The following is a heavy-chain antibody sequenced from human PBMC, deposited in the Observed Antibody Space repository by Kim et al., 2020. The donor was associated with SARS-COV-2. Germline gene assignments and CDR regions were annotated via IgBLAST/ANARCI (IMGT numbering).Heavy chain of an antibody. D-gene: IGHD4-17*01. CDR3: ARDDGV. Sequence: ASKGDTKYSQNFQGRVTITRDTSASTAYMELSSLRSEDTAVYYCARDDGVWGRGTLVTVSS. J-gene: IGHJ2*01. V-gene: IGHV1-3*01. CDR2: ASKGDT.